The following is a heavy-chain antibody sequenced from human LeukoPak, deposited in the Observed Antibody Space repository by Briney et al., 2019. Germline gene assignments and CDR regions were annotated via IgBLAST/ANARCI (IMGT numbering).Heavy chain of an antibody. D-gene: IGHD5-18*01. Sequence: SETLSLTCLVSGGSLSSDGFYWGGIRRPPGRGLEWIGIIYYGGSTYYTPSLKSRVTILVDTSKNQFSLKLSSVTAADTAVYYCARLRAYSYGHIDYWGQGTLVTVSS. CDR3: ARLRAYSYGHIDY. V-gene: IGHV4-39*01. CDR1: GGSLSSDGFY. J-gene: IGHJ4*02. CDR2: IYYGGST.